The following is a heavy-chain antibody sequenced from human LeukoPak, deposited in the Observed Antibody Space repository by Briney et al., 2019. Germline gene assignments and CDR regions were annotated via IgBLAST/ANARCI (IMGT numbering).Heavy chain of an antibody. J-gene: IGHJ2*01. Sequence: SETLSLTCTVSGGSTSSGDYYWSWIRQPPGKGLEWIGYIYYSGSTYYNPSLKSRVTISVDTSKNQFSLKLSSVTAADTAVYYCARVRRDYDSSGYFRYWYFDLWGRGTLVTVSS. CDR2: IYYSGST. CDR3: ARVRRDYDSSGYFRYWYFDL. D-gene: IGHD3-22*01. CDR1: GGSTSSGDYY. V-gene: IGHV4-30-4*01.